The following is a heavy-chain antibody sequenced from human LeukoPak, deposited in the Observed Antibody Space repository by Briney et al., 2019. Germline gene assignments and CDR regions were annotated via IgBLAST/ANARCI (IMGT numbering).Heavy chain of an antibody. J-gene: IGHJ4*02. CDR1: GFSFSSYG. Sequence: GGSLRLSCAASGFSFSSYGMHWVRQAPGKGLEWVAFVRYDRSDKYYADSVKGRFTISRDNSKNTLYLQMNSLRAGDTAVYYCAKGIYGYSYGLFDYWGQGTLVTVSS. CDR2: VRYDRSDK. CDR3: AKGIYGYSYGLFDY. D-gene: IGHD5-18*01. V-gene: IGHV3-30*02.